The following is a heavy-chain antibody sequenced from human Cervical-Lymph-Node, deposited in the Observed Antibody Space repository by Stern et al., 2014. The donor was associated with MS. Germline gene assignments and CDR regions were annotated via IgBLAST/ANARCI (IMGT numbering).Heavy chain of an antibody. V-gene: IGHV4-59*01. CDR3: ARGLLTFDP. CDR1: GGSISSYY. J-gene: IGHJ5*02. CDR2: IYYSGST. Sequence: QLQLQESGPGLVKPSETLSLTCTVSGGSISSYYWSWIRQPPGKGLEWIGYIYYSGSTNYNPSLKSRVTISVDTSKNQFSLKLSSVTAADTAVYYCARGLLTFDPWGQGTLVTVSS. D-gene: IGHD2/OR15-2a*01.